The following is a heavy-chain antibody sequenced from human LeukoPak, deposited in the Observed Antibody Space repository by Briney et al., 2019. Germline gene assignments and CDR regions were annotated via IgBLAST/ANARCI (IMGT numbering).Heavy chain of an antibody. Sequence: ASVTVSCKASGYTFTDHYIHWVRQAPGQGPEWMGWINLNTGDTGCAQKFQDRVTLTRDTSITTAYMEVGSLTSDDKAVYCCLRNPFMGAFAFGAQGTVV. CDR3: LRNPFMGAFAF. J-gene: IGHJ4*02. D-gene: IGHD3-16*01. CDR2: INLNTGDT. V-gene: IGHV1-2*02. CDR1: GYTFTDHY.